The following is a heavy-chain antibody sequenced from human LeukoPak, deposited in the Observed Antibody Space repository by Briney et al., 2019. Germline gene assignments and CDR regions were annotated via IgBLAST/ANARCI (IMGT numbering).Heavy chain of an antibody. V-gene: IGHV4-39*07. CDR3: ATCGSGSYRWFDP. J-gene: IGHJ5*02. CDR1: GGSISSSSYY. D-gene: IGHD3-10*01. CDR2: IYYSGST. Sequence: SETLSLTCTVSGGSISSSSYYWGWIRQPPGKGLEWIGSIYYSGSTNYNPSLKSRVTISVDTSKNQFSLKLSSVTAADTAVYYCATCGSGSYRWFDPWGQGTLVTVSS.